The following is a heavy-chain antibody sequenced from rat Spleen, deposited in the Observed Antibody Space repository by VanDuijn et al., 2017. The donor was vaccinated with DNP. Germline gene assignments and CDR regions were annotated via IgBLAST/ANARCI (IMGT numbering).Heavy chain of an antibody. V-gene: IGHV5-20*01. D-gene: IGHD1-2*01. CDR2: ISYDGSST. Sequence: EVQLVGSGGGLVQSGRSLKLSCAASGFTFGDYYMAWVRQAPTKGLEWVATISYDGSSTYYRDSVKGRFTLSRDKAKSSLYLQMNSLKSEDTATYYCARGSSSIYWYFDFWGPGTMVTVSS. J-gene: IGHJ1*01. CDR1: GFTFGDYY. CDR3: ARGSSSIYWYFDF.